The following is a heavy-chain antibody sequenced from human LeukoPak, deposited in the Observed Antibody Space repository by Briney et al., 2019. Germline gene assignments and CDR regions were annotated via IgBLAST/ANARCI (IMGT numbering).Heavy chain of an antibody. Sequence: GGSLRLSCAASGFSFSSFWMSWVRQAPGKGLEWVANIKEDGSQKYYVDSVKGRFTISRDNAKNSLYLQMNSLRAEDTAVYYCARCHSTSSDDYWGQGTLVTVSS. D-gene: IGHD6-6*01. V-gene: IGHV3-7*05. CDR2: IKEDGSQK. J-gene: IGHJ4*02. CDR3: ARCHSTSSDDY. CDR1: GFSFSSFW.